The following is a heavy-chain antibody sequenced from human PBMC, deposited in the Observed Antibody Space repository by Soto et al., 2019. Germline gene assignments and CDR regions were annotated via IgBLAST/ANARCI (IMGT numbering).Heavy chain of an antibody. CDR3: TRGAHRGGYNYPRTDYGMDV. Sequence: KAGGSLRLSCAVSGFTFGDSYMSWIRQAPGKGLEWVSYISSSGSTIYYADSVKGRFTISRDNAKNSLYLQMNSLRAEDTAVYYCTRGAHRGGYNYPRTDYGMDVWGQGTTVTVSS. J-gene: IGHJ6*02. V-gene: IGHV3-11*01. CDR2: ISSSGSTI. D-gene: IGHD5-12*01. CDR1: GFTFGDSY.